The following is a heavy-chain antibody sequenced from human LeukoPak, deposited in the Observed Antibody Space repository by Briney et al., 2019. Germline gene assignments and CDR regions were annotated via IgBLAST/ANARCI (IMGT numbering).Heavy chain of an antibody. J-gene: IGHJ3*02. Sequence: ASVKVSCKASGYTFTGYYMHWVRQAPGRGLEWMGWINPNSGGTNYAQKFQGRVTMTRDTSISTAYMELSRLRSDDTAVYYCARALQATEQQLDKHAFDIWGQGTMVTVSS. CDR1: GYTFTGYY. CDR2: INPNSGGT. D-gene: IGHD6-13*01. V-gene: IGHV1-2*02. CDR3: ARALQATEQQLDKHAFDI.